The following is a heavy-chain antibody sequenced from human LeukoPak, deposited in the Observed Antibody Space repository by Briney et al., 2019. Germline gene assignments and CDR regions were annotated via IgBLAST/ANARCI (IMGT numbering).Heavy chain of an antibody. CDR1: GYTFTSYD. V-gene: IGHV1-8*02. Sequence: ASVKVSCKASGYTFTSYDINWVRQATGQGLEWMGWMNPNSGNTGYAQKFQGRVTITADESTSTAYMELSSLRSEDTAVYYCARCYDLWSGYYRWLDPWGQGTLVTVSS. J-gene: IGHJ5*02. CDR2: MNPNSGNT. D-gene: IGHD3-3*01. CDR3: ARCYDLWSGYYRWLDP.